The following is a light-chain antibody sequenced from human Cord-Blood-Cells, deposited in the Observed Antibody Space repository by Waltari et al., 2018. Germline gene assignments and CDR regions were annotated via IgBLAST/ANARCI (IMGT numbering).Light chain of an antibody. J-gene: IGKJ2*01. CDR3: QQSYSTLG. CDR1: QSISSY. V-gene: IGKV1-39*01. CDR2: AAS. Sequence: DIQMTQSPSSLSASVGDRVTITCRASQSISSYLNWYQQKPGKAPKLLIYAASSLQSGVPSRFSGSGSGTDFTLTISSLQPEDFATYYCQQSYSTLGFGQGTKLVIK.